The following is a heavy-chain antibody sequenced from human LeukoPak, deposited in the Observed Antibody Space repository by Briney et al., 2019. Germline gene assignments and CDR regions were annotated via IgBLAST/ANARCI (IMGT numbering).Heavy chain of an antibody. CDR2: IYHSGST. D-gene: IGHD2-15*01. Sequence: SETLSLTCTVSGYSISSGYYWGWIRQPPGKGLEWIGSIYHSGSTSYNPSLKSRVTISVDKSKNQFSLKLSSVTAADTAVYYCAREVVVAAKGPYFDYWGQGTLVTVSS. J-gene: IGHJ4*02. CDR1: GYSISSGYY. CDR3: AREVVVAAKGPYFDY. V-gene: IGHV4-38-2*02.